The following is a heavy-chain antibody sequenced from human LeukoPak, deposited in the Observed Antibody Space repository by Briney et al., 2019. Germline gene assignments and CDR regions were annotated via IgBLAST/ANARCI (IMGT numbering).Heavy chain of an antibody. V-gene: IGHV3-30*02. CDR3: AKAVGSISWSFDY. CDR2: IRYDGSNK. CDR1: GFTVSSNY. D-gene: IGHD6-13*01. J-gene: IGHJ4*02. Sequence: QSGGSLRLSCAASGFTVSSNYMNWVRQAPGKGLEWVAFIRYDGSNKYYADSVKGRFTISRDNSKTTLYLQMDSLRGDDAAVYYCAKAVGSISWSFDYWGQGTLVTVSS.